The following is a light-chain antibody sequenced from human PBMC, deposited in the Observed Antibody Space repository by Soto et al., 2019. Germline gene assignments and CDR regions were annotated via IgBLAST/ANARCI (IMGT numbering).Light chain of an antibody. V-gene: IGLV2-8*01. CDR2: EIN. CDR3: SSFAGSNNFPYV. J-gene: IGLJ1*01. Sequence: QSVPTQPPSASGSPGQSFTISCTGTSSDVRAYDYVSWYQQHPGKAPKLMIYEINKRPSGVPDRFSGPKSGNTASLTVSGLQAEDEADYYCSSFAGSNNFPYVFGTGTKVTVL. CDR1: SSDVRAYDY.